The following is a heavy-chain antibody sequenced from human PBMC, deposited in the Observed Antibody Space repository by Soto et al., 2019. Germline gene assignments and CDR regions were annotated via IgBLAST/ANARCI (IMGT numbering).Heavy chain of an antibody. J-gene: IGHJ4*02. D-gene: IGHD7-27*01. CDR1: AGSIRSGDYY. CDR3: AGELGTFYFDH. V-gene: IGHV4-30-4*01. CDR2: IDHSGSA. Sequence: QVQLQESSPGLVKPSQTLSLTCTVSAGSIRSGDYYWTWIRQPPGKGLEWIGYIDHSGSAYYNPSLKSRATISIDTSNNQFSLKMTSVTAADTAVYYCAGELGTFYFDHWGQGTLVTVSS.